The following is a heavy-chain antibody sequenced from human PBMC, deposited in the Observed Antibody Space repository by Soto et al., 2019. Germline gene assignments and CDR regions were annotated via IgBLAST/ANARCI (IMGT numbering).Heavy chain of an antibody. CDR3: ASGVSAGAGMDV. J-gene: IGHJ6*02. V-gene: IGHV4-38-2*01. CDR2: IYHSGST. CDR1: GYSISSGYY. Sequence: TLSLPCAVSGYSISSGYYWGWIRQPPGKGLEWIGSIYHSGSTYYNPSLKSRVTISVDTSKNQFSLKLSSVTAADTAVYYCASGVSAGAGMDVWGQGTTVTVSS. D-gene: IGHD2-8*01.